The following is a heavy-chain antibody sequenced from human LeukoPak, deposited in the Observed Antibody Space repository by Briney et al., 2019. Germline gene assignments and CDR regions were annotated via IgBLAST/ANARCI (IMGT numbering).Heavy chain of an antibody. V-gene: IGHV3-53*01. Sequence: GGSLRLSCAASGFTFSSYSMNWVRQAPGKGLEWVSVIYSGGSTFYADSVKGRFTISRDNSKNTLYLQMNSLRAEDTAVYYCARSYSSSSDFDYWDQGTLVTVSS. CDR1: GFTFSSYS. D-gene: IGHD6-13*01. J-gene: IGHJ4*02. CDR3: ARSYSSSSDFDY. CDR2: IYSGGST.